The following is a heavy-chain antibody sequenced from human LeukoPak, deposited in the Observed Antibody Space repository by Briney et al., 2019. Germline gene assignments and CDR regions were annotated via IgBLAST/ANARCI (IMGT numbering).Heavy chain of an antibody. CDR2: ISSSSSYI. Sequence: PGGSLRLSCAASGFTLSSYSMNWVRQAPGKGLEWVSSISSSSSYIYYADSVKGRFTISRDNAKNSLYLQMNSLRAEDTAVYYCARGLATTDYYYYYGMDVWGQGTTVTVSS. D-gene: IGHD1-1*01. J-gene: IGHJ6*02. V-gene: IGHV3-21*01. CDR3: ARGLATTDYYYYYGMDV. CDR1: GFTLSSYS.